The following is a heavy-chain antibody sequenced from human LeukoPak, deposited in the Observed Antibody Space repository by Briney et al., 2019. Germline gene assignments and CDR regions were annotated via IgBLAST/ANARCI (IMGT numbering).Heavy chain of an antibody. CDR2: ISSSSSYI. CDR1: GFTFSSYS. CDR3: SRDRHCIGSTCYGL. V-gene: IGHV3-21*01. Sequence: PGGSLRLSCAASGFTFSSYSMNWVRQAPGKGLEWVSSISSSSSYIYYADSVKGRFTISRDNAKNSLYLQMNSLRAEDTAVYYCSRDRHCIGSTCYGLWGQGTRVTVSS. D-gene: IGHD2-2*01. J-gene: IGHJ4*02.